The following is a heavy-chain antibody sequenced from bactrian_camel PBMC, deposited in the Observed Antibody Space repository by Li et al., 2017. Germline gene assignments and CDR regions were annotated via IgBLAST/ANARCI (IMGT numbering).Heavy chain of an antibody. CDR3: AAKITETGNCRPWLDFHY. CDR2: IESEGIA. V-gene: IGHV3S55*01. J-gene: IGHJ6*01. CDR1: GSIYGDAC. D-gene: IGHD3*01. Sequence: HVQLVESGGGSVQAGGSLRLSCGASGSIYGDACVGWVRQAPGKEREGVAAIESEGIASYADSVRGRFTTARDNAKNSLILKMDSLNPKDTAMCYCAAKITETGNCRPWLDFHYWGQGTQVTVS.